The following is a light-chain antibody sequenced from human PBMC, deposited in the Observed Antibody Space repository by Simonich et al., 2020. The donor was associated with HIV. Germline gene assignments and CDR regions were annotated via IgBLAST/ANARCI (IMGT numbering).Light chain of an antibody. CDR1: QGISNY. Sequence: DIQMTQSPSAMSASVGDRVTITCRASQGISNYLAWFQKKPGKVPKLLIYDASSLESGGPSRFSGSGSGTDYTLTISSLQPEDFATYYCQQYYSTPRTFGQGTKVEIK. CDR3: QQYYSTPRT. V-gene: IGKV1-NL1*01. CDR2: DAS. J-gene: IGKJ1*01.